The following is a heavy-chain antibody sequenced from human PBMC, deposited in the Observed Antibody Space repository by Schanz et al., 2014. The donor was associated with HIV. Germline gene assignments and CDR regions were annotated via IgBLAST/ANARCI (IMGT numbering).Heavy chain of an antibody. J-gene: IGHJ4*02. D-gene: IGHD1-1*01. V-gene: IGHV3-30*18. Sequence: QVQLVESGGGVVQPGRSLRLSCAASGFTFSTKGMHWVRQAPGKGLEWAAVISYDGSNKYYADSVKGRFTISRDNSKNTLYLQMNSLRAEDTAVYYCAKRRDSGYAYFDYWGQGTLVTVSS. CDR3: AKRRDSGYAYFDY. CDR1: GFTFSTKG. CDR2: ISYDGSNK.